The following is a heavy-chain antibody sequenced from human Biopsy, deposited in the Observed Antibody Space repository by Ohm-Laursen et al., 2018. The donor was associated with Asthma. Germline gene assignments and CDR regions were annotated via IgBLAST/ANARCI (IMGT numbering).Heavy chain of an antibody. J-gene: IGHJ6*02. CDR3: AKIYDRLVLYGMDV. CDR2: IYHSGPT. Sequence: TLSLTCTVSGGSIISSSWWSWVRQTPGKWLEWIGEIYHSGPTNYNPSLKSRVTISVDKSKNQFSLKLTSVTAADTAVYYCAKIYDRLVLYGMDVWGQGTTVTVSS. CDR1: GGSIISSSW. V-gene: IGHV4-4*02. D-gene: IGHD6-19*01.